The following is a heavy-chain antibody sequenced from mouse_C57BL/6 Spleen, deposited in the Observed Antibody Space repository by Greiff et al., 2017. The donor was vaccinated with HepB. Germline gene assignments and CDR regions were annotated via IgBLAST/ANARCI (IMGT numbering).Heavy chain of an antibody. J-gene: IGHJ4*01. V-gene: IGHV1-81*01. CDR3: ARAPLITTVPSLYAIDY. CDR1: GYTFTSYG. CDR2: IYPRSGNT. D-gene: IGHD1-1*01. Sequence: QVHVKQSGAELARPGASVKLSCKASGYTFTSYGISWVKQRTGQGLEWIGEIYPRSGNTYYNEKFKGKATLTADKSSSTAYMELRSLTSEDSAVYFCARAPLITTVPSLYAIDYWGQGTSVTVSS.